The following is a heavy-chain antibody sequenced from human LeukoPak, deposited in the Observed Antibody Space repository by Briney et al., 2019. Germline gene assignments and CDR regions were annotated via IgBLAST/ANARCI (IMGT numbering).Heavy chain of an antibody. CDR1: GGTFSSYA. CDR2: IIPIFGTA. J-gene: IGHJ5*02. D-gene: IGHD3-3*01. V-gene: IGHV1-69*05. Sequence: ASVKVSCKASGGTFSSYAISWVRQAPGQGLEWMGGIIPIFGTANYAQKFQGRVTITTDESTSTAYMELSSLRSEDTAVYYCARASRITIFGVVSNNWFDPWGQGTLVTVSS. CDR3: ARASRITIFGVVSNNWFDP.